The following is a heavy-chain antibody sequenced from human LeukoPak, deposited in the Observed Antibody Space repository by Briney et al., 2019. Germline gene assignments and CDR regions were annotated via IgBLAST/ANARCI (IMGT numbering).Heavy chain of an antibody. J-gene: IGHJ5*02. CDR3: ARSGSTRHWFDP. Sequence: SETLSLTCTVSGGSISSYYWNWIRQPPGKGLEWIGYIYYSGTTKYNPSLKSRVTISGDTSKNQFSLKLSSVTAADTAVYYCARSGSTRHWFDPWGQGTLVTVSS. V-gene: IGHV4-59*01. CDR1: GGSISSYY. D-gene: IGHD2-2*01. CDR2: IYYSGTT.